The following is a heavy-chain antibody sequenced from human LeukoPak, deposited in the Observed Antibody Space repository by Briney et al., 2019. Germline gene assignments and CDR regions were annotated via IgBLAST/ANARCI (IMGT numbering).Heavy chain of an antibody. D-gene: IGHD2-21*02. CDR2: ISSSGSTI. CDR3: ARATTPVYCGGDCYVFDY. CDR1: GFTFSDYY. V-gene: IGHV3-11*01. J-gene: IGHJ4*02. Sequence: GGSLRLSCAASGFTFSDYYMSWIRQAPGKGLEWVSYISSSGSTIYYADSVKGRFTISRDNAKNSLYLQMNSLRAEDTAVYHCARATTPVYCGGDCYVFDYWGQGTLVTVSS.